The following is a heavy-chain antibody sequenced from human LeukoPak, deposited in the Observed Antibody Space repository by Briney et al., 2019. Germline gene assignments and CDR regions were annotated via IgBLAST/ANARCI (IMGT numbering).Heavy chain of an antibody. J-gene: IGHJ4*02. CDR1: GGSISSSSYY. CDR2: IYYSGST. CDR3: ASGGMAGRWPLNY. V-gene: IGHV4-39*07. Sequence: SETLSLTCTVSGGSISSSSYYWGWIRQPPGKGLEWIGSIYYSGSTYYNPSLKSRVTISVDTSKNQFSLKLSSVTAAGTAVYYCASGGMAGRWPLNYWCRGTLVTVSS. D-gene: IGHD6-19*01.